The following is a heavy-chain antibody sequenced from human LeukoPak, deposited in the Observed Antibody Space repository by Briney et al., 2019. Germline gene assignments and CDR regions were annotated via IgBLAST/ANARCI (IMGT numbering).Heavy chain of an antibody. D-gene: IGHD3-10*01. CDR2: MNPNSGDT. CDR1: GYIFSSND. Sequence: ASVKVSCKTSGYIFSSNDINWVRQAAGQGLEWMGWMNPNSGDTDYTQKFQGRVAMTRSTSITTAYMELSSLRSEDTAVYYCARGPFGSGSFLDYWGQGTLVTVSS. CDR3: ARGPFGSGSFLDY. J-gene: IGHJ4*02. V-gene: IGHV1-8*01.